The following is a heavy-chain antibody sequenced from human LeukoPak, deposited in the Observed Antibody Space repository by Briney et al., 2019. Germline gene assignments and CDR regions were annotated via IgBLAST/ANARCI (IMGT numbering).Heavy chain of an antibody. D-gene: IGHD2-15*01. CDR3: ARVLRGGAANHPKFSYYYGMDV. Sequence: GASVKVSCKASGGTFSSYAISWVRQAPGQGLEWMGGIIPIFGTANYAQKFQGRVTITTDESTSTAYMELSSLRSEDTAVYYYARVLRGGAANHPKFSYYYGMDVWGQGTTVTVSS. J-gene: IGHJ6*02. V-gene: IGHV1-69*05. CDR1: GGTFSSYA. CDR2: IIPIFGTA.